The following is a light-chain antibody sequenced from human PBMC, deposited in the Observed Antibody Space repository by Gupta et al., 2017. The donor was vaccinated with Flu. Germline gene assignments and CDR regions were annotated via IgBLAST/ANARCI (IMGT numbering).Light chain of an antibody. V-gene: IGKV1-33*01. J-gene: IGKJ3*01. CDR1: QDISNY. CDR2: DAS. Sequence: DNQMMQSSSSTLASAGDSVTITCQASQDISNYLDWYQQKPGKAPKLLIYDASNLETGVPSRFSGSGSGTDFTFTISSLQPEDIATYYCQQYDNLPFTFGPGTKVEIK. CDR3: QQYDNLPFT.